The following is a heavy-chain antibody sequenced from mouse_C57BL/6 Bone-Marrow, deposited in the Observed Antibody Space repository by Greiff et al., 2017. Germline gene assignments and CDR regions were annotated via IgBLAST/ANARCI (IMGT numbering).Heavy chain of an antibody. J-gene: IGHJ4*01. CDR2: IYPGDGDT. Sequence: QVQLKQSGAELVKPGASVKISCKASGYAFSSYWMNWVKQRPGKGLEWIGQIYPGDGDTNYNGKFKGKATLTADKSSSTAYMQLSSLTSEDSGVYFCARLRYYAMDYWGQGTSVTVSS. CDR3: ARLRYYAMDY. V-gene: IGHV1-80*01. D-gene: IGHD1-1*01. CDR1: GYAFSSYW.